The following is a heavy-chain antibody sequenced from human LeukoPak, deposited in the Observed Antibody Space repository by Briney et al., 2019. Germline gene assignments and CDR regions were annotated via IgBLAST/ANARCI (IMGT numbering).Heavy chain of an antibody. D-gene: IGHD5-18*01. CDR3: AKDTGYSYSLDS. V-gene: IGHV3-43*02. Sequence: PGGSLRLSCAASGFTFSSYGMHWVRQAPGKGLEWVSLISGGGGSTYYADSVKGRFTISRDNSKNSLYLQMNSLRTEDTALYYCAKDTGYSYSLDSWGQGTLVTVSS. J-gene: IGHJ4*02. CDR2: ISGGGGST. CDR1: GFTFSSYG.